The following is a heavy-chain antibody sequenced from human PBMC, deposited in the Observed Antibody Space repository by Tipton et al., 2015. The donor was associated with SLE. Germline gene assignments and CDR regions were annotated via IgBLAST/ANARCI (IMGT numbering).Heavy chain of an antibody. CDR1: DGSISDYY. CDR3: ARDYYDGSGYYSDEFFQH. V-gene: IGHV4-4*07. Sequence: TLSLTCTVSDGSISDYYWTWIRQPAGEGLEWIGRIYASGSTNYNPSLKSRVTMSVDTSKNQFSLKLSSVTAADTAVYYCARDYYDGSGYYSDEFFQHWGQGTLVTVSS. J-gene: IGHJ1*01. CDR2: IYASGST. D-gene: IGHD3-22*01.